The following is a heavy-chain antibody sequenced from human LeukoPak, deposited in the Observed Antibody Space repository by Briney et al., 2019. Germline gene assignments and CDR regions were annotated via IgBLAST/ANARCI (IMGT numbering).Heavy chain of an antibody. CDR2: IYYSGST. J-gene: IGHJ4*02. CDR1: GGSINSDDYC. D-gene: IGHD2-15*01. Sequence: SETLSLTCTVSGGSINSDDYCCHWIRQSPGKGLEWIGYIYYSGSTYYNPSFKSRLTISVDTSKNQFSLRLSSVTAADTAMYYCARGGGGSRPFDYWGQGTLVTVSS. V-gene: IGHV4-30-4*01. CDR3: ARGGGGSRPFDY.